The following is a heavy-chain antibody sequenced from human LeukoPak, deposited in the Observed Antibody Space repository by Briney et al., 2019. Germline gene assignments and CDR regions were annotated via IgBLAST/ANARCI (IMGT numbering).Heavy chain of an antibody. CDR3: ARGPRYNWDYEFDY. CDR1: GYTFTSCG. Sequence: ASVKVSCKASGYTFTSCGISWVRQAPGQGLEWMGWISAYNGNTNYAQKLQGRVTMTTDTSTSTAYMELRSLRSDDTAVYYCARGPRYNWDYEFDYWGQGTLVTVSS. V-gene: IGHV1-18*01. J-gene: IGHJ4*02. D-gene: IGHD1-7*01. CDR2: ISAYNGNT.